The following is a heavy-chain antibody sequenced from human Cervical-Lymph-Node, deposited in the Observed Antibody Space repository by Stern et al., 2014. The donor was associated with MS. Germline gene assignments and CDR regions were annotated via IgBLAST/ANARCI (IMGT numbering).Heavy chain of an antibody. CDR2: MNPNSGNT. D-gene: IGHD3-10*01. Sequence: VQLVQSGAEVKKPGASVKVSCKASGYTFTSYDINWVRQATGQGLEWMGWMNPNSGNTGYAQKFQGRVTMTRNTSISTAYMELSSLRSEDTAVYYCARGKITMVRGVIRWFDPWGQGTLVTVSS. CDR1: GYTFTSYD. V-gene: IGHV1-8*01. J-gene: IGHJ5*02. CDR3: ARGKITMVRGVIRWFDP.